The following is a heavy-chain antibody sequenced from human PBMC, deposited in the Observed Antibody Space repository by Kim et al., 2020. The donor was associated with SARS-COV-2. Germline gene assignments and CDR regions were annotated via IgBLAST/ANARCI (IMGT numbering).Heavy chain of an antibody. J-gene: IGHJ6*02. Sequence: FYADSLKGRFTISRDNSKNPLYLQMNSLRADDTAIYYCAKGGRLYGLDVWGQGTTVTVSS. D-gene: IGHD6-25*01. V-gene: IGHV3-23*01. CDR3: AKGGRLYGLDV.